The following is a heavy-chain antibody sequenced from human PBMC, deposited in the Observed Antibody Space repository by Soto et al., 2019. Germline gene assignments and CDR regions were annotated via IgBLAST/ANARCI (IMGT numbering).Heavy chain of an antibody. CDR3: APPVG. CDR1: GFTFSSYA. V-gene: IGHV3-30-3*01. CDR2: ISYDGSNK. Sequence: QVQLVEPGGGVVQPGRSLRLSCAASGFTFSSYAMHWVRQAPGKGLEWVAVISYDGSNKYYADSVKGRFTISRDNSKNTLYLQMNSLRAEDTAVYYCAPPVGWGQGTLVTVSS. J-gene: IGHJ4*02. D-gene: IGHD1-26*01.